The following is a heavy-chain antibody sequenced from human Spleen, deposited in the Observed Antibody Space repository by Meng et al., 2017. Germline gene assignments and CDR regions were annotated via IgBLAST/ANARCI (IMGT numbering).Heavy chain of an antibody. Sequence: GGSLRLSCAASGFTFSDFYMSWIRQAPGKGLEWVSYISTSGSAKDYADSVKGRFTISRDNAQNSLYLQMNSLRTEDTAVYYCAREGNYGAGSYYNVWGCADWWGPGTLVTVSS. V-gene: IGHV3-11*04. CDR2: ISTSGSAK. CDR1: GFTFSDFY. D-gene: IGHD3-10*01. CDR3: AREGNYGAGSYYNVWGCADW. J-gene: IGHJ4*02.